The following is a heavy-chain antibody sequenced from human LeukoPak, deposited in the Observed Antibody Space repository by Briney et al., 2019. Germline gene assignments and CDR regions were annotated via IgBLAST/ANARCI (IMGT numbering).Heavy chain of an antibody. Sequence: SETLSLTCTVSGLSISSHFWLWLRHPTGKGLEWIGYSPDSGESNYNPSLQSRVIISRDTSKNQFSLNLMSVTAADTAVYYCAASSHSGSYRAYWGQGTPVTVSS. V-gene: IGHV4-59*08. CDR1: GLSISSHF. CDR2: SPDSGES. J-gene: IGHJ4*02. CDR3: AASSHSGSYRAY. D-gene: IGHD3-10*01.